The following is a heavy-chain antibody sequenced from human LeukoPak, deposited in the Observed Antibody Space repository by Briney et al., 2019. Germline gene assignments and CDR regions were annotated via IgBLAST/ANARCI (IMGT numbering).Heavy chain of an antibody. CDR3: ARGDNQLWLKKRWYFDL. J-gene: IGHJ2*01. Sequence: ASVKVSCKASGYAFTSYDINWVRQATGQGLEWMGWMNPNSGNTGYAQKFQGRVTITRNTSISTAYMELSSLRSEDTAVYYCARGDNQLWLKKRWYFDLWGRGTLVTVSS. D-gene: IGHD5-18*01. CDR1: GYAFTSYD. V-gene: IGHV1-8*03. CDR2: MNPNSGNT.